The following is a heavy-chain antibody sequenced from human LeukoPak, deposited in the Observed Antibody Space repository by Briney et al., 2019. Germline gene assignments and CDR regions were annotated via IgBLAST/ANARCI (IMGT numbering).Heavy chain of an antibody. CDR2: IYSGGST. V-gene: IGHV3-66*01. D-gene: IGHD6-19*01. CDR1: GFTVSSNY. CDR3: ARGGIAVAGTRNWFDP. Sequence: GGSLRLSCAASGFTVSSNYMSWVRQAPGKGLEWVSVIYSGGSTYYADSVKGRFTISGDNSKNTLYLQMNSLRAEDTAVYYCARGGIAVAGTRNWFDPWGQGTLVTVSS. J-gene: IGHJ5*02.